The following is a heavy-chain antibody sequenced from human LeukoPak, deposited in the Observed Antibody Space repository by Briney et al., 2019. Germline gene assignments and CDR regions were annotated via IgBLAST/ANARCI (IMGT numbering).Heavy chain of an antibody. D-gene: IGHD4-17*01. CDR3: ARDFTTVTSPDFDY. V-gene: IGHV3-48*04. Sequence: GGSLRLSCAASGFTFSSYSMNWVRQAPGKGLEWVSYISSSSSTIYYADSVKGRFTISRDNAKNSLYLQMNSLRAEDTAVYYCARDFTTVTSPDFDYWGQGTLVTVSS. J-gene: IGHJ4*02. CDR1: GFTFSSYS. CDR2: ISSSSSTI.